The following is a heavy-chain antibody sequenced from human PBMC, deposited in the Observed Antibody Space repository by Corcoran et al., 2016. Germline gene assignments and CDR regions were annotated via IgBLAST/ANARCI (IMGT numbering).Heavy chain of an antibody. D-gene: IGHD6-13*01. Sequence: QVQLVQSGAEVKKPGASVKVSCKASGYTFTSYYMHWVRQAPGQGLEWMGIINPSGGSTSYAQKLQGRVTMTTDTSTSTAYMELRSLRSDDTAVYYCARETYSSSWYGPVYYYYGMDVWGQGTTVTVSS. CDR3: ARETYSSSWYGPVYYYYGMDV. J-gene: IGHJ6*02. V-gene: IGHV1-46*01. CDR1: GYTFTSYY. CDR2: INPSGGST.